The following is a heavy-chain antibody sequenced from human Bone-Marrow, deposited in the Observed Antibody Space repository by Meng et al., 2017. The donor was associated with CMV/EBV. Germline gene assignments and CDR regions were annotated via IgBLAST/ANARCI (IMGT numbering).Heavy chain of an antibody. J-gene: IGHJ4*02. CDR2: IKRDGAKE. D-gene: IGHD3-3*01. CDR1: GFNFSDYW. CDR3: ARDRGIPECYYFDY. Sequence: GESLKISCGASGFNFSDYWMSWVRQAPGKGLEWVANIKRDGAKEYTVDSVRGRFIISRDNAKNSLFLQMNSLRAEDTAVYYCARDRGIPECYYFDYWGQGTPGTVSS. V-gene: IGHV3-7*01.